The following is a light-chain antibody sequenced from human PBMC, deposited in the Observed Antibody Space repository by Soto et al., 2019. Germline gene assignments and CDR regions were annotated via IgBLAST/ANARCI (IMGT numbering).Light chain of an antibody. CDR2: GAS. J-gene: IGKJ1*01. V-gene: IGKV3-15*01. Sequence: EIVLTQSPATLSLSPGERATLSCRASQSVCYHLAWYQQTPGQAPRLLIYGASTRATGIPVRFSGSASGTEFTLTISSLQSEDFTVYYCQQYNKWPLTFGQGTKVDIK. CDR1: QSVCYH. CDR3: QQYNKWPLT.